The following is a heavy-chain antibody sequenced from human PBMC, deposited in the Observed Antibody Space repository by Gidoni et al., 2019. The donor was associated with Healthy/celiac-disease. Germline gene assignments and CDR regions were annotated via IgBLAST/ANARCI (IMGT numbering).Heavy chain of an antibody. Sequence: EVQLLESGGGLVQPGGSLRLSCAASGFTFSSYAMSWVRQAPGKGLEWVSAISGSGGSTYYADSVKGRFTISRDNSKNTLYLQMNSLRAEDTAVYYCAKDRWGDIVVVVAASLFDYWGQGTLVTVSS. V-gene: IGHV3-23*01. D-gene: IGHD2-15*01. J-gene: IGHJ4*02. CDR3: AKDRWGDIVVVVAASLFDY. CDR1: GFTFSSYA. CDR2: ISGSGGST.